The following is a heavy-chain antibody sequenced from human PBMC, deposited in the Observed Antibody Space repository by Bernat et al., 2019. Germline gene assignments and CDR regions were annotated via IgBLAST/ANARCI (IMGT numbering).Heavy chain of an antibody. CDR1: GGSISSSSYN. V-gene: IGHV4-39*01. CDR2: IYYSGST. D-gene: IGHD2-15*01. Sequence: QLQLQESGPGLVKPSETLSLTCTVSGGSISSSSYNWGWIRQPPGKGLEWIGSIYYSGSTYYNPSLKSRVTISVDTSKNQFSLKLSSVTAADTAVYYCARRDCSGGSCHLYFDYWGQGTLVTVSS. CDR3: ARRDCSGGSCHLYFDY. J-gene: IGHJ4*02.